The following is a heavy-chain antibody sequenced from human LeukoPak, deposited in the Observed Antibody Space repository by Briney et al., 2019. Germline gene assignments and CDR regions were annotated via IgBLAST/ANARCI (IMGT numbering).Heavy chain of an antibody. CDR3: AKDGAWLRFGE. J-gene: IGHJ4*02. CDR2: ISPSGDIT. CDR1: GFTFSNHG. D-gene: IGHD3-10*01. V-gene: IGHV3-23*01. Sequence: PGGSLRLSCAVSGFTFSNHGMNWVRQAPGKGPEWVSGISPSGDITYYADSVKGRFTISRDNSKKTLYLEVISLTAEDTAVYYCAKDGAWLRFGEWSQGTLVTVSS.